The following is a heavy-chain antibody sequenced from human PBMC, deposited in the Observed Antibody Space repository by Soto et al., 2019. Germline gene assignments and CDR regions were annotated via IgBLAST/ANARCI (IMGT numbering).Heavy chain of an antibody. V-gene: IGHV3-23*01. Sequence: EVQLLESGGGLVQPGGSLRLSCAASGFTFSSYAMSWVRQAPGKGLEWVSAISGSGGSTYYADSVKGRFTISRDNAKNTLYLQMNSLRAEDKALYYGEQTFNGWSQDWYFDLWGRGTLDTVT. CDR3: EQTFNGWSQDWYFDL. D-gene: IGHD6-19*01. CDR1: GFTFSSYA. CDR2: ISGSGGST. J-gene: IGHJ2*01.